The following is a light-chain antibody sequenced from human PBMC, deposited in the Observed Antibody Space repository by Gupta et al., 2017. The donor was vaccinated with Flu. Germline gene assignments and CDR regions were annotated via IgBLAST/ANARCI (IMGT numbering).Light chain of an antibody. CDR2: DND. CDR3: AAWDDSLDGLYV. V-gene: IGLV1-44*01. CDR1: TSNIGSNT. Sequence: QSVLTQPPSASGTPGQRVTISCSGSTSNIGSNTVTWYQQLPGTAPKLLIYDNDQRPSGVPDRFSGSKSGTSASLAVSGLRSGDEADYYCAAWDDSLDGLYVFGTGTKVSVL. J-gene: IGLJ1*01.